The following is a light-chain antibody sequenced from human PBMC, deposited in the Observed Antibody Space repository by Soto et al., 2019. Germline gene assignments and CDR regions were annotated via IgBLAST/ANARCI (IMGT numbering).Light chain of an antibody. V-gene: IGKV1-9*01. Sequence: DIPLTQSPSFLSASVGDRVTITCRASQGINIFLAWFQQKPGKAPNLLISAASTLQSGVPSRFSGSGSETEFTLTITSLQPEDSATYYCQQRNSYPRTFGQETKVEIK. J-gene: IGKJ2*01. CDR1: QGINIF. CDR3: QQRNSYPRT. CDR2: AAS.